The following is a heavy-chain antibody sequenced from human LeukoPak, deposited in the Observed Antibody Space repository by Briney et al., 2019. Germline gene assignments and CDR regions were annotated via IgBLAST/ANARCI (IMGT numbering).Heavy chain of an antibody. Sequence: PGGSLRLSCAASGFTFSSYSMNWVRQAPGKGLEWVSSISSSSSYIYYADSVKGRFTISRDNAKNSLYLQMNSQRAEDTAVYYCARDGWSKFDYWGQGTLVTVSS. CDR3: ARDGWSKFDY. CDR1: GFTFSSYS. V-gene: IGHV3-21*01. J-gene: IGHJ4*02. D-gene: IGHD2-8*02. CDR2: ISSSSSYI.